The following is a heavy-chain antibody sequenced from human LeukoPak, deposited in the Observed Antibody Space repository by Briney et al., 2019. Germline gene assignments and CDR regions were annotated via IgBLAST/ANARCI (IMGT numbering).Heavy chain of an antibody. V-gene: IGHV3-23*01. CDR1: GFTFSNYA. D-gene: IGHD3-22*01. CDR3: AKSSYYDASGYYREYYFDY. J-gene: IGHJ4*02. CDR2: ISGSGGST. Sequence: GGSLRLSCAASGFTFSNYAMSWVRQAPGKGLEWVSSISGSGGSTHYADSVKGRFTISRDKTKNTLYLQMNSLRAEDTAVYYCAKSSYYDASGYYREYYFDYWGQGTLVTVSS.